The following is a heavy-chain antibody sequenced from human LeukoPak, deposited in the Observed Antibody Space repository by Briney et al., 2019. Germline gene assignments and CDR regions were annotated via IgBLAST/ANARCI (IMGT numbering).Heavy chain of an antibody. CDR1: GGTFSSYA. CDR3: AKEDPGYYYHMDV. Sequence: SVKVSCKASGGTFSSYAISWVRQAPGQGLEWMGGIIPIFGTANYAQKFQGRVTITADESTSTAYMELSSLRSEDTAVYYCAKEDPGYYYHMDVWGQGTTVTVSS. CDR2: IIPIFGTA. J-gene: IGHJ6*02. V-gene: IGHV1-69*13.